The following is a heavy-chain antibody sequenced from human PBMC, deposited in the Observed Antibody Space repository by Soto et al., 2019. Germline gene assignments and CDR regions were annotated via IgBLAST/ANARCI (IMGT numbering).Heavy chain of an antibody. J-gene: IGHJ2*01. Sequence: QVQLQQWGAGLLKPSETLSLTCAVSGGSFSGYYCSWVRQPPGKGLEWIGEITQSAGINYNPSLKRRVTMSLDTAQNPFSVRLNPVSAADPAVSYCASLFAGAPGNWYFDLWGRGTLVTVSS. V-gene: IGHV4-34*01. CDR1: GGSFSGYY. D-gene: IGHD3-10*01. CDR3: ASLFAGAPGNWYFDL. CDR2: ITQSAGI.